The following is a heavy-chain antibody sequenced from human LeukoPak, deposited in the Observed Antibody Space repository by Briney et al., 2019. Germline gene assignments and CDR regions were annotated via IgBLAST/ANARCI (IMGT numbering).Heavy chain of an antibody. CDR3: AKDKVDGSGSYYFDY. J-gene: IGHJ4*02. CDR2: ISWDGGRT. V-gene: IGHV3-43D*03. Sequence: GGSLRLSCAASGFTFDDYAMHWVRQAPGKGLEWVSLISWDGGRTYYADSVKGRFTIARDNRKNSLYLQMNSLRAEDTALYYCAKDKVDGSGSYYFDYWGQGTLVTVSP. CDR1: GFTFDDYA. D-gene: IGHD3-10*01.